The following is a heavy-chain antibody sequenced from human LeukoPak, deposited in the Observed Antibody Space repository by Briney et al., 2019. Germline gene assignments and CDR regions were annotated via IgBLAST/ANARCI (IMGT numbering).Heavy chain of an antibody. J-gene: IGHJ6*02. V-gene: IGHV4-59*01. D-gene: IGHD7-27*01. CDR2: IYYSGST. Sequence: PSETLSLTCTVSGGSISSYYWSWIRQPPGKGLEWIGFIYYSGSTNYNPSLKSRVSISVDTSKNQFSLKLSSVTAADTAVYYCARTGRNWETGYGMDVWGQGTTVTVPS. CDR1: GGSISSYY. CDR3: ARTGRNWETGYGMDV.